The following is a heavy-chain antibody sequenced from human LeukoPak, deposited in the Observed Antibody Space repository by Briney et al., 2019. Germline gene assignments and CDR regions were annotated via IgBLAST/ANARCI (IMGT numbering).Heavy chain of an antibody. D-gene: IGHD3-22*01. CDR2: ISYDGSNK. CDR3: AREKNAHYYDSSGYFDY. Sequence: PGGSLRLSCAASGFTFSSYAMHWVRQAPGKGLEWVAVISYDGSNKYYADSVKGRFTISRDNSKNTLYLQMNSLRAEDTAVHYCAREKNAHYYDSSGYFDYWGQGTLVTVYS. CDR1: GFTFSSYA. J-gene: IGHJ4*02. V-gene: IGHV3-30-3*01.